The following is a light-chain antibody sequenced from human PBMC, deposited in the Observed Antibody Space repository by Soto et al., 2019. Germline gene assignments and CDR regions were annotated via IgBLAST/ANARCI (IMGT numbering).Light chain of an antibody. CDR2: FAS. J-gene: IGKJ4*01. Sequence: EIVITQSPATLSVSPGERATLSCRASQSVSNNLAWYQQKPGQAPRLLIYFASTRATGIPARFSGSGSGTEFTLTITSLQSEDFAVYYCQQYNQWPLTFGGGTKVETK. CDR1: QSVSNN. CDR3: QQYNQWPLT. V-gene: IGKV3-15*01.